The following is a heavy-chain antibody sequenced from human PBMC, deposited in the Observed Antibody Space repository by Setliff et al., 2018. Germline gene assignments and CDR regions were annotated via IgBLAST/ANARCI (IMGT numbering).Heavy chain of an antibody. CDR2: IHYRGTT. V-gene: IGHV4-39*07. D-gene: IGHD3-3*01. CDR3: ARGRTRTSTIFGIVSLSS. J-gene: IGHJ6*04. CDR1: GDSISSGSHY. Sequence: PSETLSLTCTVSGDSISSGSHYWGWIRQPPGKGLEWIGRIHYRGTTYSNVSLASRLTISVDTSISTAYMELSSLTSEDTAVYYCARGRTRTSTIFGIVSLSSWGDGTTVTVSS.